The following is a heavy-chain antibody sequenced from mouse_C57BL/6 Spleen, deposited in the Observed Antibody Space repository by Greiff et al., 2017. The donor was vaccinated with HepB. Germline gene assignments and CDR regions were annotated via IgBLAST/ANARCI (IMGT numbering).Heavy chain of an antibody. J-gene: IGHJ3*01. D-gene: IGHD2-3*01. CDR1: GYAFSSSW. CDR2: IYPGDGDT. CDR3: AGGIYDGYHGGFAY. V-gene: IGHV1-82*01. Sequence: QVQLQQSGPELVKPGASVKISCKASGYAFSSSWMNWVKQRPGKGLEWIGRIYPGDGDTNYNGKFKGKATLTADKSSSTAYMQLSSLTSEDSAVYFCAGGIYDGYHGGFAYWGQGTLVTVSA.